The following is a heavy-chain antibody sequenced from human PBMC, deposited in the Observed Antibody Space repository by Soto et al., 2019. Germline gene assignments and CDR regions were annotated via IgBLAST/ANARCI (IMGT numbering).Heavy chain of an antibody. CDR1: GGTFSAYA. J-gene: IGHJ6*02. CDR3: ARSLRFLEWLPYYYYGMDV. CDR2: ILPLSGTS. V-gene: IGHV1-69*06. Sequence: GASVKVSCKASGGTFSAYAISWVRQAPGQGLEWMGGILPLSGTSNYTQRFQGRVTISADKSTSTAYMELSSLRSEDTAVYYCARSLRFLEWLPYYYYGMDVWGQGTTVTVSS. D-gene: IGHD3-3*01.